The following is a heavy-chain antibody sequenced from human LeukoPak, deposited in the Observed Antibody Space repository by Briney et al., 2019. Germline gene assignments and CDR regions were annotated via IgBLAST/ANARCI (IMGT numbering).Heavy chain of an antibody. V-gene: IGHV4-59*11. J-gene: IGHJ6*02. CDR1: GGSITSHY. D-gene: IGHD3-3*01. CDR2: MFYTGRT. Sequence: SETLSLTCTVSGGSITSHYWSWIRQPPGKRLEWIGYMFYTGRTNYSPSLNSRVTISVDTSKNQFSLKLSSVTAADTAVYYCARASYYDFWSGYYYYGMDVWGQGTTVTVSS. CDR3: ARASYYDFWSGYYYYGMDV.